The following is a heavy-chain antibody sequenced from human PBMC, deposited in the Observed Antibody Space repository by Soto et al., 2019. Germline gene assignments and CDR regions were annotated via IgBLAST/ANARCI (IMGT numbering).Heavy chain of an antibody. CDR1: GASISSRSSY. Sequence: SETLSLTCIVSGASISSRSSYWGWIRQPPGKGLEWVGTFYSGSTYNNPSLKSRVTISVDKSKNQFSLKLSSVAAEDTAIYYCATTRGIAVGGSFDHWGQGTLVTVSS. CDR2: FYSGST. D-gene: IGHD6-13*01. V-gene: IGHV4-39*01. CDR3: ATTRGIAVGGSFDH. J-gene: IGHJ5*02.